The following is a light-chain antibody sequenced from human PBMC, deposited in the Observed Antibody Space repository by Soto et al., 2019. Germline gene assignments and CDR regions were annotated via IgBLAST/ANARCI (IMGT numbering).Light chain of an antibody. CDR3: QQHSNWPLT. CDR1: QSVSSY. J-gene: IGKJ4*01. CDR2: DAS. V-gene: IGKV3-11*01. Sequence: EIVMTQSPATLSVSPGERATLSVRASQSVSSYLAWYQQKPGQAPRLLIYDASNRATGIPVRFSGSGSGTDFTLTISSLEPEDFAVYYCQQHSNWPLTFGGGTKVDIK.